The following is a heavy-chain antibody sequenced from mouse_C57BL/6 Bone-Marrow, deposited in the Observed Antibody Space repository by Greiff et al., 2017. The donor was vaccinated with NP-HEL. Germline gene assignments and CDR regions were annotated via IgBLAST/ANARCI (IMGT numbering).Heavy chain of an antibody. V-gene: IGHV5-12*01. D-gene: IGHD4-1*01. CDR3: ARHPNWGYYFDY. CDR2: ISNGGGST. J-gene: IGHJ2*01. CDR1: GFTFSDYY. Sequence: EVKLMESGGGLVQPGGSLKLSCAASGFTFSDYYMYWVRQTPEKRLEWVAYISNGGGSTYYPDTVKGRFTISRDNAKNTLYLQMSRLKSEDTAMYYCARHPNWGYYFDYWGQGTTLTVSS.